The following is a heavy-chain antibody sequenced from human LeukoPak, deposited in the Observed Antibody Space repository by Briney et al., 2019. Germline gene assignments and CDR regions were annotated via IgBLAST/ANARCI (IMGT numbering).Heavy chain of an antibody. CDR3: ARDARWFDP. Sequence: ASVKVSCKASGYTFSAYYMNWVRQAPGQGLEWMGIINPSGGTTTYAQKFQGRVTMTRDTSTSTVYMELSSLRSEDTAMYYCARDARWFDPWGQGTLVTVSS. V-gene: IGHV1-46*01. CDR1: GYTFSAYY. CDR2: INPSGGTT. J-gene: IGHJ5*02.